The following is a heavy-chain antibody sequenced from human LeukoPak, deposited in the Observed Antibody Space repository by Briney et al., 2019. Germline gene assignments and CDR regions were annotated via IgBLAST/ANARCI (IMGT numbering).Heavy chain of an antibody. J-gene: IGHJ4*02. Sequence: GGSLRLSCAASGFIFDDYAMYWVRQAPGKGLEWVSGISWNSRIIDYADSVKGRFTISRDNAKRALYLQMNTLTTEDTAFCYCARLTGAASGTYYFDLWGQGTLVTVSS. D-gene: IGHD3-9*01. CDR1: GFIFDDYA. CDR3: ARLTGAASGTYYFDL. V-gene: IGHV3-9*01. CDR2: ISWNSRII.